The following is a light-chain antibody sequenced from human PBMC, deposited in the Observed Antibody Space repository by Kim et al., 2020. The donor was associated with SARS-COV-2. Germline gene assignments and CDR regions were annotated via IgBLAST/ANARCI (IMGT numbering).Light chain of an antibody. V-gene: IGKV3-11*01. CDR1: QSVSSY. CDR3: LQGRDWPNT. J-gene: IGKJ2*01. Sequence: EIVLTQSPATLSLSPGERVTLSCRASQSVSSYLAWYQQKPGQAPRLLIYDVSNRAAGIPGRFSGSGSGTDFTLTISSLEPEDFALYYCLQGRDWPNTLGQGTKLEI. CDR2: DVS.